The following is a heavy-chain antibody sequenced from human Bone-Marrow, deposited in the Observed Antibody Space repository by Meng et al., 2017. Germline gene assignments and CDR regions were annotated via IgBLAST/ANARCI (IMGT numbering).Heavy chain of an antibody. CDR1: GGSFTGIS. CDR2: INHSGST. CDR3: ARGVASPIFSTVVTPAFDY. J-gene: IGHJ4*02. D-gene: IGHD4-23*01. V-gene: IGHV4-34*01. Sequence: SASTMSPPWLCYGGSFTGISWSGIRPPPGKGLEWIGEINHSGSTNYNPSLKSRVTISVDTSKNQFSLKLSSVTAADTAVYYCARGVASPIFSTVVTPAFDYWGQGTLVTVSS.